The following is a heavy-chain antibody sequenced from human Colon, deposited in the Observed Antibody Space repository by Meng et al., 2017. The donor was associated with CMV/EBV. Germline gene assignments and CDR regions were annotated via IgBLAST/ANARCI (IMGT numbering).Heavy chain of an antibody. J-gene: IGHJ4*02. CDR1: GFTFSSYA. CDR3: ARDGPPHPDY. CDR2: MSATGAYT. V-gene: IGHV3-23*01. Sequence: EVQLMESGGGLVQPGGSLGLSCAASGFTFSSYAMSWVRQAPGKGLEWVSAMSATGAYTFYTDSVKGRFTISRDNSKNTLYLQMGSLRLEDMAVYYCARDGPPHPDYWGQGTLVTVSS.